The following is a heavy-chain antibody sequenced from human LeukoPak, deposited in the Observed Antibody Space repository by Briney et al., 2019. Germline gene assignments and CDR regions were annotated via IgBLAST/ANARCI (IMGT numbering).Heavy chain of an antibody. CDR2: INHSRST. Sequence: TETLWLTCAVYGVSFSGYYWSWIRQPPGKGLEWIGEINHSRSTNYNPSLKSRVTISVDTSKNQFSLKLSSVTAADTAVYYCARGSIFGVVISPSFDYWGQGTLVTVSS. CDR3: ARGSIFGVVISPSFDY. CDR1: GVSFSGYY. J-gene: IGHJ4*02. D-gene: IGHD3-3*02. V-gene: IGHV4-34*01.